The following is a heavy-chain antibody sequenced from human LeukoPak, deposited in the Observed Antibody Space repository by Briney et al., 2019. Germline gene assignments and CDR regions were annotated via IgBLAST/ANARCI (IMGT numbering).Heavy chain of an antibody. CDR2: ISPGGNYI. D-gene: IGHD6-13*01. Sequence: GGSLRLSCAASGFTFSSYTMNWVRQAPGKGLEWVSSISPGGNYIYYADSVKGRFTISRDNAKNSLFLQMNSLRAEDTAVYYCARDPYSSYFDYWGQGTLVTVSS. J-gene: IGHJ4*03. V-gene: IGHV3-21*01. CDR3: ARDPYSSYFDY. CDR1: GFTFSSYT.